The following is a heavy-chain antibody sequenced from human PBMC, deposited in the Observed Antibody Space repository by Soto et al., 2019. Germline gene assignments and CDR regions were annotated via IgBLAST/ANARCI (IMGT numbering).Heavy chain of an antibody. J-gene: IGHJ4*02. CDR1: GGSISSYY. Sequence: SETLSLTCTVSGGSISSYYWSWIRQPPGKGLEWIGYIYYSGSTNYNPSLKNRVTISVHTSKNQFSLKLSSVTAADTAVYYCASYGDYDGAFDYWGQGTLVTVSS. CDR3: ASYGDYDGAFDY. V-gene: IGHV4-59*08. CDR2: IYYSGST. D-gene: IGHD4-17*01.